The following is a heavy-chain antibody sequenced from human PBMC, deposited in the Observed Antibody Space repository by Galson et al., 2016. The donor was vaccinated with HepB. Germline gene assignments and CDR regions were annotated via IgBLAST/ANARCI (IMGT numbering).Heavy chain of an antibody. CDR3: ANDHRTYYDTWTAYARWFDP. Sequence: WVRQAPGNGLAGVAVTWHDGSNEYYADPVNGRFCISRDNYKNTMLMEMNRLSADDTAVYYSANDHRTYYDTWTAYARWFDPWGQGTLVTVSS. CDR2: TWHDGSNE. J-gene: IGHJ5*02. V-gene: IGHV3-33*03. D-gene: IGHD3-9*01.